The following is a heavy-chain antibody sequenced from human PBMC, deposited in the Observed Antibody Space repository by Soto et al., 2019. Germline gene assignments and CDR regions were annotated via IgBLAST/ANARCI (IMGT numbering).Heavy chain of an antibody. J-gene: IGHJ5*02. Sequence: PGGSLRLSCAASGFTFSSSAMQWVRQASGKGLEWVGRIRSKANSYATAYAASVKGRFTISRDDSKNTAYLQMNSLKTEDTAVYYCTRVPWRGYDKNWFDPWGQGTLVTVSS. CDR3: TRVPWRGYDKNWFDP. V-gene: IGHV3-73*01. D-gene: IGHD5-12*01. CDR2: IRSKANSYAT. CDR1: GFTFSSSA.